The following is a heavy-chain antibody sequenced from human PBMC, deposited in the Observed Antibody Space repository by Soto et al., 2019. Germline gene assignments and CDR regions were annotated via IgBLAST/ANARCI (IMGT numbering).Heavy chain of an antibody. Sequence: ASVKVSCKASGYTFTSYAMHWVRQAPGQRLEWMGWINAGNGNTKYSQKFQGRVTITRDTSASTAYMELSSLRSEDTAVYYCARESIEHDYGDYGCQDYWGQGTLVTVSS. CDR2: INAGNGNT. V-gene: IGHV1-3*01. CDR1: GYTFTSYA. CDR3: ARESIEHDYGDYGCQDY. J-gene: IGHJ4*02. D-gene: IGHD4-17*01.